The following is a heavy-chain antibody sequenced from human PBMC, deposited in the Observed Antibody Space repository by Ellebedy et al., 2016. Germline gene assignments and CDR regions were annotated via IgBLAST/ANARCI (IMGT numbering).Heavy chain of an antibody. D-gene: IGHD3-3*01. Sequence: ASVKVSXXASGYTFTGYYMHWVRQAPGQGLEWMGWINPISGGTNYAQKFQGRVTMTRDTSISTAYMELSRLRSDDTAVYYCARIDTIFGSRRWFNPWGQGTLVTVSS. CDR3: ARIDTIFGSRRWFNP. V-gene: IGHV1-2*02. J-gene: IGHJ5*02. CDR2: INPISGGT. CDR1: GYTFTGYY.